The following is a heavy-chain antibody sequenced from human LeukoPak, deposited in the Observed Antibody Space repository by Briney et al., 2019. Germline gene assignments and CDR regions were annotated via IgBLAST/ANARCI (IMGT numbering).Heavy chain of an antibody. CDR3: ARVGPYYGSGSFDF. CDR1: GGSFSNYY. CDR2: IYYSGST. V-gene: IGHV4-59*01. Sequence: PSETLSLTCAVYGGSFSNYYWTWIRQPPGKGLEWIGYIYYSGSTNYNPSLKSRVTISVDTSKNQFSLRLSSVTAADTAVYYCARVGPYYGSGSFDFWGQGTLVTVSS. J-gene: IGHJ5*01. D-gene: IGHD3-10*01.